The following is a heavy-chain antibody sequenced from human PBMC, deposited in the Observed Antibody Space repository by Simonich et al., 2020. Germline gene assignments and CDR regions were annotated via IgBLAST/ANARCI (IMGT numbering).Heavy chain of an antibody. CDR3: ARDSYSSWYFDL. J-gene: IGHJ2*01. V-gene: IGHV1-2*02. CDR1: GYTFTGYY. D-gene: IGHD6-13*01. Sequence: QVQLVQSGAEVKKPGASVKVSCKASGYTFTGYYMHWVRQAPGQGLEWRGESNHNRDGTNYAQKFQGRVTMTSDTSISTAYMELSRLRSGDTAVYYCARDSYSSWYFDLWGRGTLVTVSS. CDR2: SNHNRDGT.